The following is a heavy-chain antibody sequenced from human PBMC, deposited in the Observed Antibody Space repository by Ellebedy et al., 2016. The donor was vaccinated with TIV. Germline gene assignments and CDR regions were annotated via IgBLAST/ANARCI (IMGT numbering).Heavy chain of an antibody. CDR1: GFTLSTYW. Sequence: PGGSLRLSCAASGFTLSTYWMNWVRQAPGKGLEWVASMRHDGRDEYFVDSVKGRFTISRDNTKNSLYLQMNSLRAEDTSVYFWARDRSDAFDIWGQGTLVTVSS. V-gene: IGHV3-7*01. CDR3: ARDRSDAFDI. CDR2: MRHDGRDE. J-gene: IGHJ3*02.